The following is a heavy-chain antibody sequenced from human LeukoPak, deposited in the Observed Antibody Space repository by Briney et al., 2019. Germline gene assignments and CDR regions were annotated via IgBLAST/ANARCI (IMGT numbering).Heavy chain of an antibody. J-gene: IGHJ6*02. D-gene: IGHD5-18*01. CDR3: AREKSGYSYGYGMDV. CDR2: VFDSGAPT. Sequence: GGSLRLSCVASGFTFGRHAMNWVRQAPGKGLEWVSSVFDSGAPTYYADSVKGRFTISRDNSKNTMYLQMESLRAEDTAVYYCAREKSGYSYGYGMDVWGQGTTVTVSS. V-gene: IGHV3-23*01. CDR1: GFTFGRHA.